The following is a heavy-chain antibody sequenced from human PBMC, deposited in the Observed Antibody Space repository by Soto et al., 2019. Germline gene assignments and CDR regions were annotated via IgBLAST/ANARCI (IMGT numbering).Heavy chain of an antibody. D-gene: IGHD3-3*01. CDR2: IYWDDDK. CDR1: GFSLSTSGVG. Sequence: QITLKESGPPLVKPTQTLTLTCTFSGFSLSTSGVGVGWIRQPPGKALEWLAIIYWDDDKRYSPSLKSRLTITKDTSKNQVVLTMTHMDPVDTATYYCAHRYYDFWSGAGSWFDPWGQGTLVTVSS. V-gene: IGHV2-5*02. J-gene: IGHJ5*02. CDR3: AHRYYDFWSGAGSWFDP.